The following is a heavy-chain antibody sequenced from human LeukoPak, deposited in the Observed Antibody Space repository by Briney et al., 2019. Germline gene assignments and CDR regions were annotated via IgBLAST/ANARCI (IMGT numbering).Heavy chain of an antibody. D-gene: IGHD1-26*01. Sequence: ASVKVSCKASGYTFTSYGISWVRQAPGQGLEWMGWISAYNGNTNYAQKLQGRVTITRDTSASTAYMELSSLRSEDMAVYYCARDVGATHYYMVVWGKGTTVTVSS. CDR1: GYTFTSYG. CDR2: ISAYNGNT. CDR3: ARDVGATHYYMVV. J-gene: IGHJ6*03. V-gene: IGHV1-18*03.